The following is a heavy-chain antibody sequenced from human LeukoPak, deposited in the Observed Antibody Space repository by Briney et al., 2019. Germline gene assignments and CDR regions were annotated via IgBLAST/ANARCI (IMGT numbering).Heavy chain of an antibody. Sequence: GRSLRLSCAASGFTFSTYTIHWVRQAPGKGLEWVAVISYDGSNKYYADSVKGRFTISRDNSKNTLYLQMNSLRAEDTVVYYCARAPKDSSSWYSGGFDYWGQGTLVTVSS. V-gene: IGHV3-30*04. J-gene: IGHJ4*02. CDR3: ARAPKDSSSWYSGGFDY. D-gene: IGHD6-13*01. CDR1: GFTFSTYT. CDR2: ISYDGSNK.